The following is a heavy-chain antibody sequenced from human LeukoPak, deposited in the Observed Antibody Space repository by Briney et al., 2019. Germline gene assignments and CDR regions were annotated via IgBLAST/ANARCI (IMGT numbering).Heavy chain of an antibody. CDR3: ARDIKMSTIIGSDF. D-gene: IGHD3-10*01. CDR1: GFTFSVYV. V-gene: IGHV3-33*01. Sequence: PGGSLRLSCAASGFTFSVYVMHWVRDAPGKGLEWGSVIWYDGSHKDYGDSVKGRFTISRDNSKNMLYLQTDSLRVEDTAVYYCARDIKMSTIIGSDFWGRGTLVTVSS. CDR2: IWYDGSHK. J-gene: IGHJ4*02.